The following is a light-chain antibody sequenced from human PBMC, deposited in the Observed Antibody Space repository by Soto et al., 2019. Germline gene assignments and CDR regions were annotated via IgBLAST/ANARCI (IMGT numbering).Light chain of an antibody. CDR2: DAS. Sequence: DIQMTQSPSTLSAYVGDRVTITCRASQSIRSWLAWYQQKPGKAPKLLIYDASSLESGVPSRFSGSGSGTEFTLTISSLQPDDFATYYCQQYNSYSRTFGQGTKVDIK. CDR3: QQYNSYSRT. CDR1: QSIRSW. J-gene: IGKJ1*01. V-gene: IGKV1-5*01.